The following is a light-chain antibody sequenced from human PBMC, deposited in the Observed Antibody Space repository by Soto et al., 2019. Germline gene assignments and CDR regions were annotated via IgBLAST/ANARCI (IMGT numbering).Light chain of an antibody. CDR3: QQYNSYPWT. Sequence: DIQMTQSPSTLSASLGDRVTITCRASQSIATYLTWYQQKPGKAPKLLIYDASSLKSGVPSRFSGSGSGTEFTLTISSLQPDDFETYYCQQYNSYPWTFGQGTKVDIK. CDR1: QSIATY. J-gene: IGKJ1*01. V-gene: IGKV1-5*01. CDR2: DAS.